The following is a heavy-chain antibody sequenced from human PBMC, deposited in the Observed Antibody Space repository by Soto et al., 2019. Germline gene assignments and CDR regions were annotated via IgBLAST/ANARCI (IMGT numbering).Heavy chain of an antibody. Sequence: ASVKVSCKASGYTFTSYGISWVRQAPGQGLEWMGWISAYNGNTNYAQKLQSRATMTTDTSTSTAYMELRSLRSDDTAVYYCARDIGEAGYDFWSGPRDAFDIWGQGTMVTVSS. CDR1: GYTFTSYG. CDR3: ARDIGEAGYDFWSGPRDAFDI. CDR2: ISAYNGNT. D-gene: IGHD3-3*01. V-gene: IGHV1-18*01. J-gene: IGHJ3*02.